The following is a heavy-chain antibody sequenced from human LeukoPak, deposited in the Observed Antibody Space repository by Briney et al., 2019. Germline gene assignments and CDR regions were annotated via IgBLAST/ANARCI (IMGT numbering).Heavy chain of an antibody. CDR3: ARADGGWFYFDY. Sequence: SETLSLTCTVSGYSISSGCYWGWIRQPPGKGLEWIGSIYHSGSTYYNPSPKSRVTISVDTSKNQFSLKLSSVTAADTAVYYCARADGGWFYFDYWGQGTLVTVSS. CDR2: IYHSGST. D-gene: IGHD6-19*01. V-gene: IGHV4-38-2*02. CDR1: GYSISSGCY. J-gene: IGHJ4*02.